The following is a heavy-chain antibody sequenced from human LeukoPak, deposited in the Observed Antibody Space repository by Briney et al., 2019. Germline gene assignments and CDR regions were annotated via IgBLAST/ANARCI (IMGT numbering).Heavy chain of an antibody. CDR3: ARGSSRYYYYMDV. CDR1: GFTFDDYA. V-gene: IGHV3-9*01. Sequence: GGSLTLSCAASGFTFDDYAMHWVRQAPGKGLEWVSGISCNSGSIGYAYSVKGRFTISRDNAKNSLYLQMNSLRAEDTAVYYCARGSSRYYYYMDVWGKGTTVTVSS. CDR2: ISCNSGSI. J-gene: IGHJ6*03.